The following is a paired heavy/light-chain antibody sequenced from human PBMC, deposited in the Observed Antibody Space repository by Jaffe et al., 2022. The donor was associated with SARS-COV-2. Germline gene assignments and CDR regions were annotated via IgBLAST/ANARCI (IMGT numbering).Light chain of an antibody. CDR2: AAS. J-gene: IGKJ2*02. CDR3: QQSYNFKCT. Sequence: DIQLTQSPSSLSASVGDRVSITCRAGQNINTFLNWYQQKPGKVPKLLISAASNLESGVPSRFSGSGSGTDFVLTISSLQPEDFATYYCQQSYNFKCTFGQGTKLDI. V-gene: IGKV1-39*01. CDR1: QNINTF.
Heavy chain of an antibody. D-gene: IGHD2-15*01. CDR1: GFTFSTYT. CDR3: TRGMGHCSGGRCYRYWYFDL. CDR2: IFNSGTNM. V-gene: IGHV3-23*05. J-gene: IGHJ2*01. Sequence: EEQLLESGGGLVQPGGSLRVSCAASGFTFSTYTMTWVRQAPGKGLEWVSSIFNSGTNMDYADSVKGRFTISRDNSRNTVYLQMSSLRADDTAIYYCTRGMGHCSGGRCYRYWYFDLWGRGTLVTVSS.